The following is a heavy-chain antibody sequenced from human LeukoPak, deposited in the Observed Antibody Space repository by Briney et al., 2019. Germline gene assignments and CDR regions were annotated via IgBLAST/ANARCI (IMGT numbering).Heavy chain of an antibody. V-gene: IGHV1-69*05. CDR2: IIPIFGTP. D-gene: IGHD1-20*01. CDR1: GGTFSSYA. Sequence: ASVKVSCKASGGTFSSYAISWVRQAPGQGLEWMGEIIPIFGTPNYPHNFQRKITITTDKSTTTAYMNLSSLRSENTPVYYFAKPASITGTHDAFDIWGQGTMVTVSS. CDR3: AKPASITGTHDAFDI. J-gene: IGHJ3*02.